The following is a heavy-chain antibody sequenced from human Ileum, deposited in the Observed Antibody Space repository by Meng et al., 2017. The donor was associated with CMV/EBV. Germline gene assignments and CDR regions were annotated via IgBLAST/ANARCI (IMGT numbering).Heavy chain of an antibody. V-gene: IGHV4-61*01. D-gene: IGHD5-18*01. J-gene: IGHJ6*02. CDR3: ARVPQLWTYYYGMDV. CDR2: IYYSGTT. Sequence: SETLSLTCTVSGGSVSSGSYYWTWIRQPPGKGLEWIGYIYYSGTTNYNPSLKSRVSMSVDTSKNQFSLRLNSVTAADTAVYYCARVPQLWTYYYGMDVWGQGTTVTVSS. CDR1: GGSVSSGSYY.